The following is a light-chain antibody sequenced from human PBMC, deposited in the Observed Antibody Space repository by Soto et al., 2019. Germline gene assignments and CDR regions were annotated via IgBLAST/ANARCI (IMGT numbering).Light chain of an antibody. CDR1: PSVNNS. J-gene: IGKJ4*01. CDR2: DAS. V-gene: IGKV3-11*01. Sequence: ESVLPQSPATLSLSPGERTTLSCRASPSVNNSLAWYQHKPGQAPRLLIYDASNRATGVPTRFSGSGSGTDVTLTISSLEPEDFAVYYCQQRNKWSPVTFGGGTRVEIK. CDR3: QQRNKWSPVT.